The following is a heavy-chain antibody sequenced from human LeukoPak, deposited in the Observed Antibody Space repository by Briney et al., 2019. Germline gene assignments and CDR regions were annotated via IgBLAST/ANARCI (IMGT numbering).Heavy chain of an antibody. D-gene: IGHD3-10*01. CDR3: ARGYGSGSSQEAFSDY. Sequence: SETLSLTCTVSGGSISSGDYYWSWIRQPPGKGLEWIGYIYYSGSTYYNPSPKSRVTISVDTSKNQFSLKLSSVTAADTAVYYCARGYGSGSSQEAFSDYWGQGTLVTVSS. CDR1: GGSISSGDYY. CDR2: IYYSGST. V-gene: IGHV4-30-4*01. J-gene: IGHJ4*02.